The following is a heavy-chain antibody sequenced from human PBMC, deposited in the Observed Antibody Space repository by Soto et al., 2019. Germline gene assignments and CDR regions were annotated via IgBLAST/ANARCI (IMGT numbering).Heavy chain of an antibody. CDR2: IWYDGSNK. V-gene: IGHV3-33*01. D-gene: IGHD3-10*01. J-gene: IGHJ4*02. CDR3: ARDGYGSGSYYIDY. Sequence: QVQLVESGGGVVQPGRSLRLSCAASGFTFSSYGMHWVRQAPGKGLEWVAVIWYDGSNKYYADYVKGRFTISRDNSKNTLSLQMNSQRAEDTAVYYCARDGYGSGSYYIDYWGQGTLVTVSS. CDR1: GFTFSSYG.